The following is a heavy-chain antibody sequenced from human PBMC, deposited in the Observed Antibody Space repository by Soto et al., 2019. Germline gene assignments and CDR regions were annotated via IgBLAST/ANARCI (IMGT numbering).Heavy chain of an antibody. CDR1: GFPFSSYA. Sequence: GGSLRLSCAASGFPFSSYAMSLVRQSPGKGLEWVSAISGSGGSTYYADSVKGRFTIYRDNSKNTLYLQMNSLRDEDTAVYYCAKGPRSLYYDSTDWGKGTLVTVSS. J-gene: IGHJ4*02. D-gene: IGHD3-22*01. V-gene: IGHV3-23*01. CDR2: ISGSGGST. CDR3: AKGPRSLYYDSTD.